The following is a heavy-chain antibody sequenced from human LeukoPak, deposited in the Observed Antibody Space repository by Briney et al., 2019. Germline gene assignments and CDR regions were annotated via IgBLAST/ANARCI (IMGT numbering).Heavy chain of an antibody. J-gene: IGHJ6*03. CDR3: ARAYYDFWSGYYTGRGTDYMDV. CDR1: GITLSNYG. Sequence: PGGSLRLSCAVSGITLSNYGMSWVRQAPGKGLEWVAVIWYDGSNKYYADSVKGRFTISRDNSKNTLYLQMNSLRAEDTAVYYCARAYYDFWSGYYTGRGTDYMDVWGKGTTVTVSS. D-gene: IGHD3-3*01. V-gene: IGHV3-33*08. CDR2: IWYDGSNK.